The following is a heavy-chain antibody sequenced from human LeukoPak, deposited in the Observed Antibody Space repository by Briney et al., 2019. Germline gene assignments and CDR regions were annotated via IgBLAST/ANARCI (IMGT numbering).Heavy chain of an antibody. D-gene: IGHD2-2*01. V-gene: IGHV3-48*04. Sequence: GGSLRLSCAASGFTFSSYSMNWVRQAPGKGLEWVSYISRSSSTIYYADSVKGRFTISRDNAKNSLYLQMNSLRAEDTAVYYCAREAIGYCSSTSCYPFYYYYYMDVWGKGTTVTASS. CDR2: ISRSSSTI. CDR3: AREAIGYCSSTSCYPFYYYYYMDV. J-gene: IGHJ6*03. CDR1: GFTFSSYS.